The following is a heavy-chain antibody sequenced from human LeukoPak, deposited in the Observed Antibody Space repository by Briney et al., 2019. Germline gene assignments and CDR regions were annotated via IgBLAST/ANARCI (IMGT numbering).Heavy chain of an antibody. J-gene: IGHJ3*02. CDR2: IYYSGST. V-gene: IGHV4-59*01. D-gene: IGHD6-13*01. Sequence: SETLSLTCTVSGGSISSYYWSWIRQPPGKGLEWIGYIYYSGSTNYNPSLMSRVTISVDTSKNQFSLKLNSVTAADTAVYYCARDPSSWDAFDIWGQGTMVTVSS. CDR1: GGSISSYY. CDR3: ARDPSSWDAFDI.